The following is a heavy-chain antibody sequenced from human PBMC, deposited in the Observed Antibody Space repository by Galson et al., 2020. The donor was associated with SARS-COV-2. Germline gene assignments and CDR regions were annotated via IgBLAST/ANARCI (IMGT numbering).Heavy chain of an antibody. D-gene: IGHD3-10*01. CDR3: ARAQRYAGWGSGTCSLYYYYYMDV. CDR1: GFTFTSYS. J-gene: IGHJ6*03. V-gene: IGHV3-48*01. CDR2: ISVSSHTI. Sequence: LSLTCAASGFTFTSYSMNWVRQAPGKGLEWVSYISVSSHTIYYADSVKGRFTVSRDNAKNSLYLQMNSLRAEDTAVYYCARAQRYAGWGSGTCSLYYYYYMDVWGKGTTVTISS.